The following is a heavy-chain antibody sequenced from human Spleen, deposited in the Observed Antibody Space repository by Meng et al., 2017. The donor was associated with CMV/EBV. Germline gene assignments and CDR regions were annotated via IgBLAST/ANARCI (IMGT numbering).Heavy chain of an antibody. D-gene: IGHD6-6*01. CDR2: INHSGST. Sequence: SETLSLTCAVYGGPFSGYYWSWIRQPPGKGLEWIGEINHSGSTNYNPSLKSRVTISVDTSKNQFSLKLSSVTAADTAVYYCARGLFRKSSRFYYYYYGMDVWGQGTTVTVSS. CDR1: GGPFSGYY. V-gene: IGHV4-34*01. CDR3: ARGLFRKSSRFYYYYYGMDV. J-gene: IGHJ6*02.